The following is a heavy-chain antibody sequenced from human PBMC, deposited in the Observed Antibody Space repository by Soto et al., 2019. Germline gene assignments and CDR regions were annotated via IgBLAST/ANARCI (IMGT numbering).Heavy chain of an antibody. D-gene: IGHD3-10*01. V-gene: IGHV3-7*04. Sequence: GGSLRLSCAASGFTFSSYSMTWVRQAPGKGLEWVANIKPDGSEKYYVDSVKGRFTISRDNARKSLYLQMNSLRAEDMAVYYCVRDAHRGGDFDYWGQGTLVTVSS. CDR1: GFTFSSYS. CDR3: VRDAHRGGDFDY. CDR2: IKPDGSEK. J-gene: IGHJ4*02.